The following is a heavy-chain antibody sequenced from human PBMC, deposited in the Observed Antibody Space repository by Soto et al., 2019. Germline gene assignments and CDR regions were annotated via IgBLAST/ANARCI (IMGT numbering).Heavy chain of an antibody. CDR1: GFSLTSPGVC. V-gene: IGHV2-70*13. J-gene: IGHJ6*02. CDR3: ARSIRGPRRFNGMDV. D-gene: IGHD1-20*01. CDR2: IERDDDDK. Sequence: GSGPTLVNPTETLTLTCTFSGFSLTSPGVCVSWIRQSPGKALEWLALIERDDDDKYYSTSLKTRLTISMDTRKNQVVLTMANMEPADTATYYCARSIRGPRRFNGMDVWGQGTTVTVSS.